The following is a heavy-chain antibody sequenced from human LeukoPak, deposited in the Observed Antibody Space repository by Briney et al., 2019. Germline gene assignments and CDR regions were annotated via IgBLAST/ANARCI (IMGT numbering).Heavy chain of an antibody. D-gene: IGHD3-22*01. CDR2: ISGSSAAI. CDR1: GFTFSTYS. J-gene: IGHJ5*02. CDR3: TRSRTYYYDTNWFDP. Sequence: GGSLRLSCAASGFTFSTYSMNWVRQAPGKGLEWVSYISGSSAAIYYADSVRGRFTISRDNARNSLYLQMNSLRAEDTAVYYCTRSRTYYYDTNWFDPRGQETLVTVSS. V-gene: IGHV3-48*01.